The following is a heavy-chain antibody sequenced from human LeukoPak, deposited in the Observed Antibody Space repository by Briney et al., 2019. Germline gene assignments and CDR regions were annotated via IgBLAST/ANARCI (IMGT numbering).Heavy chain of an antibody. CDR1: GGSISSDY. Sequence: PSETLSLTCTVSGGSISSDYWSWIRQPPGKALEWIGYIYYSGSTNYNPSLKSRVTISVDTSKNQFSLKLSSVTAADTAVYYCARGAYYYGSGTYYYFDYWGQGTLVTVSS. J-gene: IGHJ4*02. V-gene: IGHV4-59*01. CDR3: ARGAYYYGSGTYYYFDY. CDR2: IYYSGST. D-gene: IGHD3-10*01.